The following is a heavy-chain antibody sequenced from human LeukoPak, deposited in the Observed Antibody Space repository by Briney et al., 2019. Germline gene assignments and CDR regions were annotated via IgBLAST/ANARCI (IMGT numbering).Heavy chain of an antibody. D-gene: IGHD3-10*01. Sequence: GGSLRLSYAASGFTFSSYWMSWVRQAPGKGLEWVANIKQDGSEKYYVDSVKGRFTISRDNTKNSLYLQMNSLRAEDTAVYYCASIVEEFGELLYDYWGQGTLVTVSS. CDR1: GFTFSSYW. V-gene: IGHV3-7*01. CDR2: IKQDGSEK. CDR3: ASIVEEFGELLYDY. J-gene: IGHJ4*02.